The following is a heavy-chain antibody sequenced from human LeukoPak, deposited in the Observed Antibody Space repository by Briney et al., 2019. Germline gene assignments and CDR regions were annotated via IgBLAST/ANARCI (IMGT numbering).Heavy chain of an antibody. CDR3: ARDTYSSSWYWYGMDV. D-gene: IGHD6-13*01. J-gene: IGHJ6*02. CDR2: INPNTGNP. V-gene: IGHV7-4-1*02. Sequence: ASVKVSCKASGYTFTRYAMNWVRQAPGQGLEWMGWINPNTGNPTYAQAFTGRFVFSLDTPVSTAYLQISSLNTEDTAVYYCARDTYSSSWYWYGMDVWGQGTTVTVSS. CDR1: GYTFTRYA.